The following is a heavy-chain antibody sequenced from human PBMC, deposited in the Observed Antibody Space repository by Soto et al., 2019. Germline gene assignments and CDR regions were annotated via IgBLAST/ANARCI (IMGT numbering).Heavy chain of an antibody. CDR2: INHSGST. CDR3: VREDDGGDRDYYGLDV. D-gene: IGHD2-21*02. Sequence: SETLSLTYTVSGASISSYYWSWIRQPPGKGLEWIGEINHSGSTIYNPSFKSRVTISVDTSKNQFSLKLSSVTAAVSAVYLCVREDDGGDRDYYGLDVWGQGTTVTVSS. CDR1: GASISSYY. J-gene: IGHJ6*02. V-gene: IGHV4-59*12.